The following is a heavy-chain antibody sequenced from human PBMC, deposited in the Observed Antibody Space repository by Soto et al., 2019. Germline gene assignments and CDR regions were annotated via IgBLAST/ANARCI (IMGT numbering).Heavy chain of an antibody. V-gene: IGHV1-8*01. CDR3: ARRAETNGWNGFGADKYYFDF. CDR1: GYTFTGYD. CDR2: MNPNTGNS. J-gene: IGHJ4*02. Sequence: ASVKVSCKASGYTFTGYDIYWVRQATGQGLEWMGWMNPNTGNSGYAQKFQGRVTMTSDSSINTVHMELSSLRFEDTAVYYCARRAETNGWNGFGADKYYFDFWGQGTLVTVSS. D-gene: IGHD1-1*01.